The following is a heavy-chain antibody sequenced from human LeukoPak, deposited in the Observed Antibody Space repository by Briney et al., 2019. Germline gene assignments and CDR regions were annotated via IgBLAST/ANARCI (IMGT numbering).Heavy chain of an antibody. CDR1: GDSVSSNSAA. V-gene: IGHV6-1*01. D-gene: IGHD4-17*01. CDR2: TYYRSKWYN. CDR3: ARDPGTYGASDNWFDP. Sequence: SQTLSLTCAISGDSVSSNSAAWNWIRQSPSRGLEWLGRTYYRSKWYNDYAVSVKSRITINPDTSKNQFSLQLNSVTPEDTAVYYCARDPGTYGASDNWFDPWGQGTLVTVSS. J-gene: IGHJ5*02.